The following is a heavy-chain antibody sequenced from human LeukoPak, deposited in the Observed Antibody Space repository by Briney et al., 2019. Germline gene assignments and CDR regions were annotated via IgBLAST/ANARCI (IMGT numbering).Heavy chain of an antibody. CDR2: IYSGGGT. J-gene: IGHJ2*01. CDR1: GFTVSSNY. D-gene: IGHD6-19*01. CDR3: ARGGSGWHFDL. Sequence: GGSLRLSCAASGFTVSSNYMSWVRQAPVKGLEWVSVIYSGGGTYHADSVKGRFTISRDNSKNTLYLQMNSLRAEDTAVYYCARGGSGWHFDLWGRGTLVTVSS. V-gene: IGHV3-53*01.